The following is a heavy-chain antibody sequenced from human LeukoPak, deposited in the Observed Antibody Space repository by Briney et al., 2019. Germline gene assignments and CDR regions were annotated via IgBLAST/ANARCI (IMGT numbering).Heavy chain of an antibody. D-gene: IGHD3-10*01. Sequence: PSETLSLTCTVSGGSISSSTYYWGWIRQPPGRGLEWIGTIYYRGSTYYNPSLKSRVTISVDTFNNQFSLRLSSVTAADTAVYYCAILGTGSSWGQGTLVTVSS. V-gene: IGHV4-39*01. CDR1: GGSISSSTYY. CDR2: IYYRGST. J-gene: IGHJ5*02. CDR3: AILGTGSS.